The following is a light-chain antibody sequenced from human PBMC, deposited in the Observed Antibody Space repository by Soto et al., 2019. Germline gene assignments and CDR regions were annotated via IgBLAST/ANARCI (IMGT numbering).Light chain of an antibody. Sequence: EIVLTQSPCTLSLSPGERATLSCRASQSVSSSYLAWYQQKPGQAPRLLMYGASSSATGIPERFSGSGSGTGFTLTISRLEPEACAVYYCQQYGSSPMYTFGQGTKLEIK. V-gene: IGKV3-20*01. CDR2: GAS. CDR3: QQYGSSPMYT. CDR1: QSVSSSY. J-gene: IGKJ2*01.